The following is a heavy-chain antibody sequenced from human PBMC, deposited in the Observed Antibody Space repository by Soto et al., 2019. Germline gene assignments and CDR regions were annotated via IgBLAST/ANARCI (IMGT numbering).Heavy chain of an antibody. CDR2: VYYNGNT. CDR1: GGSIRSGSNY. D-gene: IGHD3-10*01. J-gene: IGHJ5*02. CDR3: VRQTIVRGVLSWFDP. V-gene: IGHV4-39*01. Sequence: QLQLQESGPRLVKPSETLSLTCSVSGGSIRSGSNYWAWIRQPPGKGLDWIGTVYYNGNTYYNASLKSRVTISADTSKNQFSLKLSSVSAADTAVYYCVRQTIVRGVLSWFDPWGQGTLVTVSS.